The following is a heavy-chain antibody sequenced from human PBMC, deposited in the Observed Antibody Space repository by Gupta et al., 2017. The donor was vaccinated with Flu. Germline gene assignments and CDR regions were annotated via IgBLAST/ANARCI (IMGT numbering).Heavy chain of an antibody. Sequence: EVQLLESGGGLVQPGGSLRLSCAASGFTFSMSPMSWVRQAPGKGLVWVSAMSGSGASTYYADSVKGRFTISRYNSRDTLYLQMSSLRADDTALYYCARIDSLRVAYWGQSTLVTVSS. CDR1: GFTFSMSP. D-gene: IGHD3-3*01. J-gene: IGHJ1*01. CDR3: ARIDSLRVAY. CDR2: MSGSGAST. V-gene: IGHV3-23*01.